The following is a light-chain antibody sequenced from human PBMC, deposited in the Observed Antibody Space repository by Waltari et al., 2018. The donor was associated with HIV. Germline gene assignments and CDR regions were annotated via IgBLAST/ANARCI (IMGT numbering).Light chain of an antibody. CDR2: AAS. J-gene: IGKJ3*01. Sequence: DIHMTQSPPSLSASVGDRVTITCRASQSISVYLNWYQQKSGEAPRVLIYAASNLQSGVPSRFSGSGSGTDFTLTISSLQPEDFGTYYCQERFRALPFTFGP. V-gene: IGKV1-39*01. CDR3: QERFRALPFT. CDR1: QSISVY.